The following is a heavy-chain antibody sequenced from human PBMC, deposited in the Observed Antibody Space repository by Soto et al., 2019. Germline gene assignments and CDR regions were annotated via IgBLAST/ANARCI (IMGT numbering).Heavy chain of an antibody. Sequence: LRLSCAASGFTFSSYEMNWVRQAPGKGLEWVSYISSSGSTIYYADSVKGRFTISRDNAKNSLYLQMNSLRAEDTAVYYCARDGMPYYYDSSGYYRDAFDIWGQGTMVTVS. V-gene: IGHV3-48*03. J-gene: IGHJ3*02. CDR1: GFTFSSYE. D-gene: IGHD3-22*01. CDR2: ISSSGSTI. CDR3: ARDGMPYYYDSSGYYRDAFDI.